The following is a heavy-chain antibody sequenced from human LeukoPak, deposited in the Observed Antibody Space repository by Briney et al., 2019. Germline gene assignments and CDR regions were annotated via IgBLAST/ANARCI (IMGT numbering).Heavy chain of an antibody. CDR2: IYTSRST. D-gene: IGHD4-11*01. J-gene: IGHJ5*02. Sequence: SETLSLTCTVSGGSISSYYWSWIRQPAGKGLEWIGRIYTSRSTNYNPSLKSRVTMSVDTSKNQFSLKLSSVTAADTAVYYCARDDYSTPYNWFDPWGQGTLVTVSS. CDR1: GGSISSYY. CDR3: ARDDYSTPYNWFDP. V-gene: IGHV4-4*07.